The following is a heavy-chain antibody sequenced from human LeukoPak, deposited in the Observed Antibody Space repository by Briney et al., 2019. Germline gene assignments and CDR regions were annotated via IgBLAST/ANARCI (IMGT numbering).Heavy chain of an antibody. CDR2: IYYSGST. Sequence: SETLSLTCTVSGGSISSSSYYWGWIRQPPGKGLEWIGSIYYSGSTYYNPSLKSRVTISVDTSKNQFSLKLSSVTAADTAVYYCARERWEGTSDYWGRGTLVTVSS. V-gene: IGHV4-39*07. CDR3: ARERWEGTSDY. CDR1: GGSISSSSYY. J-gene: IGHJ4*02. D-gene: IGHD1-26*01.